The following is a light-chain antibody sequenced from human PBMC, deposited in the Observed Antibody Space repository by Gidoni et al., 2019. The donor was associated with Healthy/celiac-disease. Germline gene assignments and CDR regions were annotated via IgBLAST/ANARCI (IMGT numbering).Light chain of an antibody. CDR1: QGISSA. Sequence: IELTQSPSSLSASVGDRVTITCRASQGISSALAWYQQKPGKATKLLIYDASSLESGVPSRFSGSGSGTDFTLTISSLQPEDFATYYCQQFNSYPLTFGGGTKVEIK. J-gene: IGKJ4*01. CDR3: QQFNSYPLT. CDR2: DAS. V-gene: IGKV1-13*02.